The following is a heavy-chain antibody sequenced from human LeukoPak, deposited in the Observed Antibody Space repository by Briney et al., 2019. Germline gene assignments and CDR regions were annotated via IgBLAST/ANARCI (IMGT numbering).Heavy chain of an antibody. D-gene: IGHD1-26*01. V-gene: IGHV4-59*01. CDR2: IHYSGST. CDR1: GGSISGYY. Sequence: PSETLSLTCTVSGGSISGYYGSWIRQPPGKGLEWIGYIHYSGSTSYSPSLKSRVTISVDTSKMQFSLKLNSVTAADTAVYYCARVGSAGWYYGMDVWGQGTTVTVSS. J-gene: IGHJ6*02. CDR3: ARVGSAGWYYGMDV.